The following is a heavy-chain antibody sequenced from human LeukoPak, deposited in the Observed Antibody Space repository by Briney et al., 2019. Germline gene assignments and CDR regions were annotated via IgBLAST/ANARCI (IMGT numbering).Heavy chain of an antibody. CDR3: ASGTTNCSGGSCYSYYYYYMDV. D-gene: IGHD2-15*01. J-gene: IGHJ6*03. CDR2: IYRSGST. CDR1: GGSISSSNL. V-gene: IGHV4-4*02. Sequence: PSGTLSLTCAVSGGSISSSNLWSWVRQPPGKGLEWIGEIYRSGSTNYNPSLKSRVTISVDKSKNPFSLKRRSVTAADTDVYYCASGTTNCSGGSCYSYYYYYMDVWGKGTTVTVSS.